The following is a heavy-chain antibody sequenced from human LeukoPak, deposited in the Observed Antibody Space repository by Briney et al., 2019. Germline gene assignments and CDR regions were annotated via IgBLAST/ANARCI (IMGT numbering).Heavy chain of an antibody. CDR2: IKQDGSEK. CDR3: ASPLHDSSYGY. CDR1: GFTFSSYW. V-gene: IGHV3-7*01. Sequence: GGSLRLSCAASGFTFSSYWMSWVRQAPGKGLEWVANIKQDGSEKYYVDSVKGRFTISRDNAKNSLYLQMNSLRAEDTAVYYCASPLHDSSYGYWGQGTPVTVSS. J-gene: IGHJ4*02. D-gene: IGHD3-22*01.